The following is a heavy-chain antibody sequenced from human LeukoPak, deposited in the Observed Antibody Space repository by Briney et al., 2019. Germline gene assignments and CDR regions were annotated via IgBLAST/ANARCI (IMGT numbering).Heavy chain of an antibody. D-gene: IGHD6-13*01. J-gene: IGHJ3*02. V-gene: IGHV3-33*06. CDR3: AKRIAVAADAFDI. CDR2: IWYDGSNK. CDR1: GFTFSRYG. Sequence: PGRSLRLSCAASGFTFSRYGMHWVRQAPGKGLEWVAVIWYDGSNKYYADSVKGRFTISRDNSKNTLYLQMNSLRAEDTAVYYCAKRIAVAADAFDIWGQGTMVTVSS.